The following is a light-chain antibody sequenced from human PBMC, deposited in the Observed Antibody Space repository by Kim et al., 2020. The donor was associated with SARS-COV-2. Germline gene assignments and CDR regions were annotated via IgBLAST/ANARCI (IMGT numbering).Light chain of an antibody. CDR1: QGISNY. CDR3: QQYNGYPT. Sequence: SAAVGDRVTITCRASQGISNYLAWFQQRPEKAPKSLIYGASTLHSGVPSKFSGSGSGTDFTLTISSLQPEDFATYYCQQYNGYPTFGQGTRLEIK. CDR2: GAS. J-gene: IGKJ5*01. V-gene: IGKV1-16*02.